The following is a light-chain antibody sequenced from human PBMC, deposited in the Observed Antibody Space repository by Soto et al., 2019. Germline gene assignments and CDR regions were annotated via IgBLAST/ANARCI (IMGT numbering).Light chain of an antibody. CDR2: DAS. CDR3: QQYDGH. CDR1: QSINTW. V-gene: IGKV1-5*01. J-gene: IGKJ2*01. Sequence: DIRLTQSPSTVSASVGDRVTITCRASQSINTWLAWYQQKPGEAPRVLIYDASSLQSGVPSRFSGSGSGTEFTLTISSLEPDDFATYYCQQYDGHFGQGTKLEIK.